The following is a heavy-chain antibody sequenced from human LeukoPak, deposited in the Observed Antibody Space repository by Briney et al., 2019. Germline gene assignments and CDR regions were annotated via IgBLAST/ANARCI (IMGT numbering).Heavy chain of an antibody. CDR3: AKSGEYQLLSPEYYMDV. D-gene: IGHD2-2*01. CDR1: GFTFSSYE. Sequence: KSGGSLRLSCAASGFTFSSYEMNWVRQAPGKGLEWVSSISSSGRYIHYVDSVKGRFTISRDNSKNTLYLQMNSLRAEDTAVYYCAKSGEYQLLSPEYYMDVWGKGTTVTVSS. J-gene: IGHJ6*03. V-gene: IGHV3-21*04. CDR2: ISSSGRYI.